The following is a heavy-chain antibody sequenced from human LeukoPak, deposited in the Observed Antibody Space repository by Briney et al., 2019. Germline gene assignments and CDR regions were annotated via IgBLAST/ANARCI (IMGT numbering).Heavy chain of an antibody. CDR2: INHSGST. Sequence: SETLSLTCAVYGGSFSGYYWSWIRQPPGKGLEWIGEINHSGSTNYNPSLKSQVTISVDTSKNQFSLKLSSVTAADTAVYYCARGRRYSYGYDYWGQGTLVTVSS. J-gene: IGHJ4*02. V-gene: IGHV4-34*01. CDR1: GGSFSGYY. CDR3: ARGRRYSYGYDY. D-gene: IGHD5-18*01.